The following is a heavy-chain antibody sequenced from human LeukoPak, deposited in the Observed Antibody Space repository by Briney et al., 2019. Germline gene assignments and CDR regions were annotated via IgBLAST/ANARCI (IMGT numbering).Heavy chain of an antibody. J-gene: IGHJ2*01. CDR1: GFTFSDYY. CDR2: ISSSGTTI. D-gene: IGHD3-16*01. Sequence: GGSLRLSCAASGFTFSDYYMSWIRQAPGRGLEWVSYISSSGTTIYYADSVKGRFTISRDNAKNSLYLQMNSLRAEDTAVYYCAKEGAWGNWYFDLWGRGTLVTVSS. V-gene: IGHV3-11*01. CDR3: AKEGAWGNWYFDL.